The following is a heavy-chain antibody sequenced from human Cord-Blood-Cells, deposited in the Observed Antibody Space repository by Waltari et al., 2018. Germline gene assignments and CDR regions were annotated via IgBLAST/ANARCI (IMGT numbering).Heavy chain of an antibody. D-gene: IGHD5-18*01. CDR1: GSTFTCYP. J-gene: IGHJ6*02. CDR2: MNPNSGNT. V-gene: IGHV1-8*01. Sequence: QLVQSAAAVKKPGASAKVSWKASGSTFTCYPTNWVRHAAGHGREWMGWMNPNSGNTGYAQKFQGRVTMTRNTSISTAYMELSSLRSEDTAVYYCAMHERGYSYGYYYYYGMDVWGQGTTVTVSS. CDR3: AMHERGYSYGYYYYYGMDV.